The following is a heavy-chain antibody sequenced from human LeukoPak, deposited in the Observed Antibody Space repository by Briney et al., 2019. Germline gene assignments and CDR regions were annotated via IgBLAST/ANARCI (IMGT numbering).Heavy chain of an antibody. J-gene: IGHJ4*02. D-gene: IGHD5-24*01. CDR3: ARARRDGYNYFDY. CDR2: MNPNSGNT. Sequence: WMNPNSGNTGYAQKFQGRVTMTGNTSISTAYMELSSLRSEDTAVYYCARARRDGYNYFDYWGQGALVTVSS. V-gene: IGHV1-8*01.